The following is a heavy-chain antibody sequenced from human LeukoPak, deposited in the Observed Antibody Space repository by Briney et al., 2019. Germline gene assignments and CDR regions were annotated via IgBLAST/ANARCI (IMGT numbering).Heavy chain of an antibody. D-gene: IGHD6-13*01. J-gene: IGHJ4*02. CDR1: GFTFSRYW. CDR3: ARGSYTSSWYGVFDY. V-gene: IGHV3-33*08. CDR2: IWYDGSNK. Sequence: GGSLRLSCAASGFTFSRYWMHWVRQAPGKGLEWVAVIWYDGSNKYYADSVKGRFTISRDNSKNTLYLQMNSLRGEDTAVYYCARGSYTSSWYGVFDYWGQGTLVTVSS.